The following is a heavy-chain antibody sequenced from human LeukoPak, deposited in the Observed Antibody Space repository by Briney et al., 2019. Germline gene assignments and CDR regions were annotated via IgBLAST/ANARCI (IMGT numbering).Heavy chain of an antibody. Sequence: GGSLRLSCAASGFTFDDYGMSWVRQAPGKGLERVSGIKWNSDSTGYADSVKGRFTISRDNAKNSLYLQMNSLRAEDTALYYCVRGAGSGWYFFYNYWGQGTLVTVSS. J-gene: IGHJ4*02. CDR2: IKWNSDST. V-gene: IGHV3-20*04. CDR3: VRGAGSGWYFFYNY. CDR1: GFTFDDYG. D-gene: IGHD6-19*01.